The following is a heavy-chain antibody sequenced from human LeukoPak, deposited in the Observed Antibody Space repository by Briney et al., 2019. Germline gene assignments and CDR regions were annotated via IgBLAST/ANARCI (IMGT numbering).Heavy chain of an antibody. CDR1: GFTFSNAW. J-gene: IGHJ4*02. V-gene: IGHV3-15*07. Sequence: GGSLRLSCAASGFTFSNAWMNWVRQAPGKGLEWVGRFKSKTDGGTTDYAAPVKGRFTISRDDSRNTLYLQVNSLKTEDTAVYYCTTEDDCGGDRYSFDYWGQGTLVTVSS. CDR3: TTEDDCGGDRYSFDY. D-gene: IGHD2-21*02. CDR2: FKSKTDGGTT.